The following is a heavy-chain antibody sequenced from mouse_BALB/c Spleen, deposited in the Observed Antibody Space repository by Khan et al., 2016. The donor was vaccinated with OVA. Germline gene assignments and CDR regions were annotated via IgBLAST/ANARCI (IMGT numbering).Heavy chain of an antibody. Sequence: VQLQQSGPELVKPGASVKISCKASGYTFTDYNMDWVKQSHGESLEWIGYIFPNNGGTGYNQKFKTKATLTVDNSSSTAYMELRSLTSEDSAVXDCARSGYGSCADWGQGTLVTVSA. V-gene: IGHV1S29*02. CDR2: IFPNNGGT. CDR1: GYTFTDYN. D-gene: IGHD1-2*01. CDR3: ARSGYGSCAD. J-gene: IGHJ3*01.